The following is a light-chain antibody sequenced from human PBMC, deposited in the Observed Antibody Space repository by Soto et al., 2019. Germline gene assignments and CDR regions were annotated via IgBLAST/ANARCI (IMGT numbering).Light chain of an antibody. J-gene: IGLJ1*01. V-gene: IGLV2-23*01. CDR2: KGT. Sequence: QSVLAQPASVSGSPGQSITIYCTGTSSDVGAYNSVSWYQQHPHKAPQVIIYKGTQRPSGVSHRFSGSTSGNAASLTISGLQADDEADYFCCSSAPESTYVFGSGTKVTVL. CDR1: SSDVGAYNS. CDR3: CSSAPESTYV.